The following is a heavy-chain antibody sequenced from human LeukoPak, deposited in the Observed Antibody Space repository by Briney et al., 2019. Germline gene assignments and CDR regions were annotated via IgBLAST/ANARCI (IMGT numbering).Heavy chain of an antibody. CDR2: IKQDGSEK. Sequence: GGSLRLSCAASGFTFSSYWMSWVRQAPGKGLEWVANIKQDGSEKYYVDSVKGRFTISRDNAKNSLYLQMNSLRAEDTAVYYCARGQTGYSSSWYMDYWGQGTLVTVSS. V-gene: IGHV3-7*01. D-gene: IGHD6-13*01. CDR3: ARGQTGYSSSWYMDY. J-gene: IGHJ4*02. CDR1: GFTFSSYW.